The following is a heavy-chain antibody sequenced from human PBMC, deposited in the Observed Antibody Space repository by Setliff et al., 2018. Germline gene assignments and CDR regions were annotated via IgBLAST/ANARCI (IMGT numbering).Heavy chain of an antibody. CDR1: GFSFSSYA. V-gene: IGHV3-23*01. CDR2: ISGGGSRT. Sequence: GGSLRLSCAASGFSFSSYAMNWVRQAPGKGLEWVSGISGGGSRTYYADSVKGRVTISRDNSKDTLYLQMNIVRAEDTAVYYCARSENCYATHCSPYDYWGQGTPVTVSS. J-gene: IGHJ4*02. CDR3: ARSENCYATHCSPYDY. D-gene: IGHD2-15*01.